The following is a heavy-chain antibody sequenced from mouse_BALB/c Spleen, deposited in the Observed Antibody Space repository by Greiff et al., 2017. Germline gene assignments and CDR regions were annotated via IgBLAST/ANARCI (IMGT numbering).Heavy chain of an antibody. Sequence: QVQLQQPGAELVKPGASVKLSCKASGYTFTSYCMNWVKLRPGQGFEWIGEINPSNGGTNYNEKFKRKATLTVDKSSSTAYMQLSSLTSEDSAVYYCTIDSSGYDAMDYWGQGTSVTVSS. CDR1: GYTFTSYC. CDR3: TIDSSGYDAMDY. J-gene: IGHJ4*01. D-gene: IGHD3-2*01. CDR2: INPSNGGT. V-gene: IGHV1S16*01.